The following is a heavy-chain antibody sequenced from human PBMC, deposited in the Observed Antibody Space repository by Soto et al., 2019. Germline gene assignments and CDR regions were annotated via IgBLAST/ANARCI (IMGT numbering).Heavy chain of an antibody. D-gene: IGHD6-19*01. CDR1: GFTFSSYA. CDR3: ARDRGIAVAFDKRNYYGMDV. V-gene: IGHV3-30-3*01. CDR2: ISYDGSNK. J-gene: IGHJ6*02. Sequence: QVQLVESGGGVVQPGRSLRLSCAASGFTFSSYAMHWVRQAPGKGLEWVAVISYDGSNKYYADSVKGRFTISRDNSKNTLYLQMNSLRAEDTSVYYCARDRGIAVAFDKRNYYGMDVWCQGTTVTVSS.